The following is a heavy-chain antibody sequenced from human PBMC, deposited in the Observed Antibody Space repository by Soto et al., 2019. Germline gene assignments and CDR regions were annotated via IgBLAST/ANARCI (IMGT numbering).Heavy chain of an antibody. J-gene: IGHJ5*02. V-gene: IGHV1-69*14. CDR2: INPIFGTA. D-gene: IGHD3-22*01. CDR1: GGTFSSYA. Sequence: QVQLVQSGAEVKKPGSSVKVSCKASGGTFSSYAISWVRQAPGQGLEWMGEINPIFGTANYAQKFQGRVTITADKSPSTAYMERGSRRSEDTAVYYCARDRGPSSGSYPYWCDPWGKGTLVSVSS. CDR3: ARDRGPSSGSYPYWCDP.